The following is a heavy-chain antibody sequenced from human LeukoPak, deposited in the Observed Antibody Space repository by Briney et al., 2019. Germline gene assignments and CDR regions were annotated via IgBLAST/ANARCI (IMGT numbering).Heavy chain of an antibody. CDR3: ARDLPSSGYYYRDAFDI. V-gene: IGHV3-21*01. CDR2: ISSSSSYI. CDR1: GFTFSSYS. J-gene: IGHJ3*02. Sequence: GGSLRLSCAASGFTFSSYSMNWVRQAPGKGLEWVSSISSSSSYIYYADSVKGRFTISRDNAKNSLYLQMNSLRAEDTAVYYCARDLPSSGYYYRDAFDIWGQGTMVTVSS. D-gene: IGHD3-22*01.